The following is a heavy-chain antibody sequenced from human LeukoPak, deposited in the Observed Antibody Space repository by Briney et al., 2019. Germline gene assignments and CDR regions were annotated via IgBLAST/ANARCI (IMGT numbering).Heavy chain of an antibody. CDR3: AKPIIVGATRDY. CDR2: IRYDGSNK. V-gene: IGHV3-30*02. J-gene: IGHJ4*02. CDR1: GFPFSSYG. D-gene: IGHD1-26*01. Sequence: RHGGSLRLSCAASGFPFSSYGMHWVRQAPGKGLEWVAFIRYDGSNKYYADSVKGRFTISRDNSKNTLYLQMNSLRAEDTAVYYCAKPIIVGATRDYWGQGTLVTVSS.